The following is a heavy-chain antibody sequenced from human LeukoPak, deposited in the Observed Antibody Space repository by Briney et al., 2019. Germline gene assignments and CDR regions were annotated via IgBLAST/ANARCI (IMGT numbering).Heavy chain of an antibody. CDR1: GFPFSSYE. D-gene: IGHD6-19*01. V-gene: IGHV3-48*03. J-gene: IGHJ4*02. CDR2: ISSSGSTI. Sequence: GGSLRLSCAASGFPFSSYEMNWVRPAPGKGLEWVSYISSSGSTIYYADSVKGRFTISRDNAKNSLYLQMNSLRAEDTAVYYCARDGWGGYPDYWGQGTLVTVSS. CDR3: ARDGWGGYPDY.